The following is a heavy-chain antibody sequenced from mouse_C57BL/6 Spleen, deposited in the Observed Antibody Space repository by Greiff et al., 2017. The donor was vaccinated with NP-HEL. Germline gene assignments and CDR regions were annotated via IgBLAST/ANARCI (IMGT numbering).Heavy chain of an antibody. V-gene: IGHV1-19*01. CDR1: GYTFTDYY. J-gene: IGHJ4*01. CDR3: ARSITTVVATKAMDY. Sequence: EVQLQQSGPVLVKPGASVKMSCKASGYTFTDYYMNWVKQSHGKSLEWIGVINPYNGGTSYNQKFKGKATLTVDKSSSTAYMELNSLTSEDSAVYYCARSITTVVATKAMDYWGQGTSVTVSS. CDR2: INPYNGGT. D-gene: IGHD1-1*01.